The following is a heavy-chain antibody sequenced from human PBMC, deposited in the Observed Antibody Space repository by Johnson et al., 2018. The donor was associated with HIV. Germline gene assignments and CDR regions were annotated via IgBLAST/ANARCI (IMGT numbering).Heavy chain of an antibody. Sequence: QVQLVESGGGVVQPGRSLRLSCAASGFTFSSYGMHWVRQAPGKGLEWVAVISYDGSNKYYADSVKGRVTISRDNSKNTLYLQMNSLRAEDTAVYYCARDRSTPQPYYYDSSGYRGYSAFDIWGQGTMVTVSS. D-gene: IGHD3-22*01. CDR2: ISYDGSNK. CDR1: GFTFSSYG. CDR3: ARDRSTPQPYYYDSSGYRGYSAFDI. V-gene: IGHV3-30*03. J-gene: IGHJ3*02.